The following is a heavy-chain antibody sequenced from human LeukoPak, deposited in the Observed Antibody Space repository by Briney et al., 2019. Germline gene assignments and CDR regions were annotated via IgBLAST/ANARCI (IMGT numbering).Heavy chain of an antibody. Sequence: SETLSLTCTVSGGSISSSGYHWGRIRQPPGKELEWIVSIYYRGGTCYKPSLKSRVTISVDTSKNQFSLKRSSVTAADTAVYYCASILVYYDSRGYYLDAFDIWGQGTMVTVSS. CDR3: ASILVYYDSRGYYLDAFDI. J-gene: IGHJ3*02. D-gene: IGHD3-22*01. V-gene: IGHV4-39*01. CDR1: GGSISSSGYH. CDR2: IYYRGGT.